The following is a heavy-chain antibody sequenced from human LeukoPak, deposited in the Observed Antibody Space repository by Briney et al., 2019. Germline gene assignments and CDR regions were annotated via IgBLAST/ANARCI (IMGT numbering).Heavy chain of an antibody. CDR1: GFTFSSYS. Sequence: GSLRLSCAASGFTFSSYSMNWVRQAPGKGLEWIGYIYSSGSTNYNPSLKSRVTISVDTSKNQFSLKLSSVTAADTAVYYCARGGGWVAPLGYWGQGTLVTVSS. V-gene: IGHV4-59*01. CDR2: IYSSGST. J-gene: IGHJ4*02. D-gene: IGHD2-15*01. CDR3: ARGGGWVAPLGY.